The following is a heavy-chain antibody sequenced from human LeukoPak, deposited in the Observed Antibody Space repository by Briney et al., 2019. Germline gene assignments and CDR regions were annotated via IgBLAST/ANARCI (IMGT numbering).Heavy chain of an antibody. CDR3: ARAEYDSSGYAFDY. CDR2: IYYSGST. V-gene: IGHV4-59*08. CDR1: GGSISSYY. Sequence: SETLSLTCTVSGGSISSYYWSWIRQPPGKGLEWIGYIYYSGSTYYNPSLKSRVTISVDTSKNQFSLKLSSVTAADTAVYYCARAEYDSSGYAFDYWGQGTLVTVSS. D-gene: IGHD3-22*01. J-gene: IGHJ4*02.